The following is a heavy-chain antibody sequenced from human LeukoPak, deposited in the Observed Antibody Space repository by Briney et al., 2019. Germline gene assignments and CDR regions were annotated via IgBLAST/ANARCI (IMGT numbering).Heavy chain of an antibody. D-gene: IGHD2-21*02. V-gene: IGHV3-11*01. CDR1: GFTFSDYY. Sequence: GGSLRLSCAASGFTFSDYYMSWIRQAPGKGLEWVSYISSSGSTIYYADSVKGRFTIPRDNAKNSLYLQMNSLRAEDTAVYYCARGYCGGDCYSSFDYWGQGTLVTVSS. J-gene: IGHJ4*02. CDR2: ISSSGSTI. CDR3: ARGYCGGDCYSSFDY.